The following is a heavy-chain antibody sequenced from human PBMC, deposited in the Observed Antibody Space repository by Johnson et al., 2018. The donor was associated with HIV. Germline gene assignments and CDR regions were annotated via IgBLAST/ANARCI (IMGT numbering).Heavy chain of an antibody. V-gene: IGHV3-66*01. J-gene: IGHJ3*02. CDR2: ISGSGGRT. Sequence: MLLVESGGGVVQPGRSLRLSCAASGFTFSNAWMSWVRQAPGKGLEWVSAISGSGGRTYYADSVKGRFTISRDNSKNTLYLQMNSLRAGDTSVYYCARASGYYLSDAFDIWGQGTMVTVSS. CDR1: GFTFSNAW. CDR3: ARASGYYLSDAFDI. D-gene: IGHD3-22*01.